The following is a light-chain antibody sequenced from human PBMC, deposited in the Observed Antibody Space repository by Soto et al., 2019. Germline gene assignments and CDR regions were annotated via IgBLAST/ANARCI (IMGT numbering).Light chain of an antibody. V-gene: IGKV3-15*01. Sequence: EIVMTQSPATLSVSPGERATLSCRASQSVSSNLAWYQQTPGQAPRLLIYGASTRATGISDRFSGSGSGTEFTLTISSLPSDDFAVYYCQQYGYWYSFGQGTKLEIK. CDR1: QSVSSN. CDR2: GAS. CDR3: QQYGYWYS. J-gene: IGKJ2*01.